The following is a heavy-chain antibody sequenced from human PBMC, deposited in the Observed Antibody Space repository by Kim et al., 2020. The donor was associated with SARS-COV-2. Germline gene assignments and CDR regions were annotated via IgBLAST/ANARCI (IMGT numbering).Heavy chain of an antibody. Sequence: SETLSLTCAVYGGSFSGYYWSWIRQPPGKGLEWIGEINHSGSTNYKPSLKSRVTISVDTSKNQFSLKLSSVTAADTAVYYCARTVVVVPAAIFNPYYYYYMDVWGKGTTVTVSS. V-gene: IGHV4-34*01. D-gene: IGHD2-2*01. CDR2: INHSGST. CDR1: GGSFSGYY. J-gene: IGHJ6*03. CDR3: ARTVVVVPAAIFNPYYYYYMDV.